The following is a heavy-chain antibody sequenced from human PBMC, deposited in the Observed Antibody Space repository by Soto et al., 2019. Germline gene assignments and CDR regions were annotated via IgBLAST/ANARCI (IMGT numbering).Heavy chain of an antibody. J-gene: IGHJ4*02. CDR2: IIPIFGTA. Sequence: SVKVSCKASGVTFSSYAISWVRQAPGQGLEWMGGIIPIFGTANYAQKFQGRVTITADESTSTAYMELSSLRSEDTAVYYCARSRPGGLRLGELSLPLDYWGQGTLVTVSS. CDR3: ARSRPGGLRLGELSLPLDY. CDR1: GVTFSSYA. D-gene: IGHD3-16*02. V-gene: IGHV1-69*13.